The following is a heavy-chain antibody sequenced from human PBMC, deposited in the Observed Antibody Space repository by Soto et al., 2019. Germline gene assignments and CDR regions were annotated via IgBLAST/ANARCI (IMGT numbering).Heavy chain of an antibody. CDR2: IWYDGSDK. CDR1: GFTFSSYG. J-gene: IGHJ5*02. D-gene: IGHD2-15*01. V-gene: IGHV3-33*01. CDR3: ARDRCGGGSCYWFDP. Sequence: GGSLRLSCVASGFTFSSYGMHWVRQAPGKGLEWVAIIWYDGSDKYYGESLKGRFTISRDNSKNTLYLQMNSLRGEDTAVYYCARDRCGGGSCYWFDPWGQGTLVTVSS.